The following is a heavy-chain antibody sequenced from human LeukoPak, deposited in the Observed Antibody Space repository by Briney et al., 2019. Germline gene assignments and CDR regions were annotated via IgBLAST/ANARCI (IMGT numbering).Heavy chain of an antibody. J-gene: IGHJ4*02. D-gene: IGHD3-22*01. V-gene: IGHV3-23*01. CDR3: ARADYYDSSLDY. Sequence: PGGSLRLSCAAPGFTFSSYGMSGVRQAPGKGLEWVSAISGSGGSTYYADSVKGRFTISRDNSKNTLYLQMNSLRAEDTAVYYCARADYYDSSLDYWGQGTLVTVSS. CDR1: GFTFSSYG. CDR2: ISGSGGST.